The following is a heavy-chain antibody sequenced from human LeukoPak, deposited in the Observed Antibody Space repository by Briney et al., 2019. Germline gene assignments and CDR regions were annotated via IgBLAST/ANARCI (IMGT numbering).Heavy chain of an antibody. CDR3: ALGEGGNGPFDY. Sequence: LETLSLTCAVSGGSISSGGYYWSWIRQPPGKGLEWIGYIYYSGSTNYNPSLKSRVTISVDTSKNQFSLKLSSVTAADTAVYYCALGEGGNGPFDYWGQGTLVTVSS. J-gene: IGHJ4*02. CDR2: IYYSGST. V-gene: IGHV4-61*08. D-gene: IGHD4-23*01. CDR1: GGSISSGGYY.